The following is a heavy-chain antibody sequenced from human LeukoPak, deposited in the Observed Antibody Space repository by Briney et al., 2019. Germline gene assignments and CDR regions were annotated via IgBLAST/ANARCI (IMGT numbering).Heavy chain of an antibody. V-gene: IGHV1-69*13. Sequence: SVTVSFTASGGTFIIYAISWVRQAPGQGLEWMGGIIPIFGTANYAQKFQGRVTITADQSTSTAYMELSSLRSEDTAVYYCARDGSRYGSGSYLDYWGQGTLVTVSS. J-gene: IGHJ4*02. CDR2: IIPIFGTA. CDR1: GGTFIIYA. CDR3: ARDGSRYGSGSYLDY. D-gene: IGHD3-10*01.